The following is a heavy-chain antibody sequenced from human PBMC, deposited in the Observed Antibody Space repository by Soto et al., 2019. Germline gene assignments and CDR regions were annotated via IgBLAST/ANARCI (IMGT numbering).Heavy chain of an antibody. D-gene: IGHD3-16*01. CDR3: ARGRTTYNYFDY. J-gene: IGHJ4*02. Sequence: PSETLSLTCTVSGGSISSYYWSWIRQPPGKGLEWIGYIYYSGSTNYNPSLKSRVTISVDTSKNQFSLKLSSVTAADTAVYYCARGRTTYNYFDYWGQGTLVTVSS. V-gene: IGHV4-59*01. CDR1: GGSISSYY. CDR2: IYYSGST.